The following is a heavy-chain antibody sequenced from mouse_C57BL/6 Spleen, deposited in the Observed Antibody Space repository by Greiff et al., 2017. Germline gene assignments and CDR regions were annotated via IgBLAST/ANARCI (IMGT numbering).Heavy chain of an antibody. CDR3: ARDGDGTRFDY. CDR2: ISDGGSYT. J-gene: IGHJ2*01. V-gene: IGHV5-4*01. D-gene: IGHD2-1*01. CDR1: GFTFSSYA. Sequence: DVHLVESGGGLVKPGGSLKLSCAASGFTFSSYAMSWVRQTPEKRLEWVATISDGGSYTYYPDNVKGRFTISRDNAKNNLYLQMSHLKSEDTAMYYCARDGDGTRFDYWGQGTTLTVSS.